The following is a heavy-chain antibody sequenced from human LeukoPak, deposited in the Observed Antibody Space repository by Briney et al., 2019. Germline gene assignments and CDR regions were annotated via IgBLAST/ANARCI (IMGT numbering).Heavy chain of an antibody. CDR3: AGERAAQFYDYSYSYIDV. Sequence: GRSLRLSCAASGFTFSSYAMHWVRQAPGKGLEWVAVISYDGSNKYYADSVKGRFTISRDNSKNTLYLQMNSLRTEDRAVYYCAGERAAQFYDYSYSYIDVWGKGTTVTVSS. V-gene: IGHV3-30*04. CDR2: ISYDGSNK. CDR1: GFTFSSYA. D-gene: IGHD2-15*01. J-gene: IGHJ6*03.